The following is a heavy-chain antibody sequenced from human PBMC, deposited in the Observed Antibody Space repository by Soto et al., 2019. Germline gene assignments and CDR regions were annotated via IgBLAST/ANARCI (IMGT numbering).Heavy chain of an antibody. D-gene: IGHD3-10*01. CDR1: GGSISSYY. Sequence: SETLSLTCTVSGGSISSYYWSWIRQPPGKGLEWIGYIYYSGSTNYNPSLKSRVTISVDTSKNRFSLKLSSVTAADTAVYYCARDEWFGDSPILDYWGQGTLVTVSS. CDR3: ARDEWFGDSPILDY. J-gene: IGHJ4*02. V-gene: IGHV4-59*01. CDR2: IYYSGST.